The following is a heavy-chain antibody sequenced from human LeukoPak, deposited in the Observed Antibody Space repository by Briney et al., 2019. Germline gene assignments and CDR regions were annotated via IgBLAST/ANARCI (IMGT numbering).Heavy chain of an antibody. CDR1: GFTFSSYS. CDR3: ARDRIPPRYYFDY. Sequence: GGSLRLSCAASGFTFSSYSMNWVRQAPGKGLEWVAVIWYDGSNKYYADSVKGRFTISRDNSKNTLYLQMNSLRAEDTAVYYCARDRIPPRYYFDYWGQGTLVTVSS. V-gene: IGHV3-33*08. CDR2: IWYDGSNK. D-gene: IGHD2-21*01. J-gene: IGHJ4*02.